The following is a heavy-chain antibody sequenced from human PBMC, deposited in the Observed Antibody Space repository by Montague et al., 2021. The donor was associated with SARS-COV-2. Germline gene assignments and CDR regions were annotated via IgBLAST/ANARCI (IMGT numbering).Heavy chain of an antibody. CDR2: VDRSGTA. Sequence: SETLSLTCDFSGGSVSAYFWNWVRQLPGKGLEWIGQVDRSGTAHYSPSLQSRLTLSVDTSNNQVSLNLTSVTATDTATYYCARGRDSGTYFGTKYYFQYGLDVWGQGTTVTVSS. V-gene: IGHV4-34*01. CDR3: ARGRDSGTYFGTKYYFQYGLDV. J-gene: IGHJ6*02. D-gene: IGHD3-10*01. CDR1: GGSVSAYF.